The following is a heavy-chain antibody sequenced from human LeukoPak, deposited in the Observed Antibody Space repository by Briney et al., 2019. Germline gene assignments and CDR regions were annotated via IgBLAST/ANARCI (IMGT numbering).Heavy chain of an antibody. CDR2: IYPGDSDT. V-gene: IGHV5-51*01. CDR3: ARHGGHDYGDYFSGRWFDP. J-gene: IGHJ5*02. CDR1: GYSFTSYW. D-gene: IGHD4-17*01. Sequence: GESLKISCKGSGYSFTSYWIGWVRQMPGKGLEWMGIIYPGDSDTRYSPSFQGQVTISADKSISTAYLQWSSLKASDTAMYYCARHGGHDYGDYFSGRWFDPWGQGTLVTVSS.